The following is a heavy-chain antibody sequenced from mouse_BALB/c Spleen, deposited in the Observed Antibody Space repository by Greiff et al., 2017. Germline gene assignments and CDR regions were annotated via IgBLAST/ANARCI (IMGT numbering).Heavy chain of an antibody. CDR2: IDPETGGT. D-gene: IGHD1-1*01. CDR1: GYTFTDYE. V-gene: IGHV1-15*01. J-gene: IGHJ2*01. CDR3: TRYYGSSYGY. Sequence: QVQLKESGAELVRPGASVTLSCKASGYTFTDYEMHWVKQTPVHGLEWIGAIDPETGGTAYNQKFKGKATLTADKSSSTAYMELRSLTSEDSAVYYCTRYYGSSYGYWGQGTTLTVSS.